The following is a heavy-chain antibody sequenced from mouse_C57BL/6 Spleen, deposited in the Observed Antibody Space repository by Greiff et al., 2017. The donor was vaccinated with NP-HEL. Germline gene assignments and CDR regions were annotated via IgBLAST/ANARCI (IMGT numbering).Heavy chain of an antibody. Sequence: VMLVESGPGLVAPSQSLSITCTVSGFSLTSYGVDWVRQSPGKGLEWLGVIWGVGSTTYNSALNSRMSISNDNSKSQVFLKRNSLQTDDTAMYYCASGETGTGFAYWGQGTLVTVSA. D-gene: IGHD4-1*01. V-gene: IGHV2-6*01. J-gene: IGHJ3*01. CDR1: GFSLTSYG. CDR2: IWGVGST. CDR3: ASGETGTGFAY.